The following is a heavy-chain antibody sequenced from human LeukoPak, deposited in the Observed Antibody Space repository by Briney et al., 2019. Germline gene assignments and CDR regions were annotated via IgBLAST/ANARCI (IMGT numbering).Heavy chain of an antibody. CDR3: ARGLYCSSTSCYTGISAFDI. V-gene: IGHV4-59*01. J-gene: IGHJ3*02. Sequence: SETLSLTCTVSGGSISSYYWSWIRQPPGKGLEWIGYIYYSGSTNYNPSLKSRVTISVDTSKNQFSLKLSSVTAADTAVYYCARGLYCSSTSCYTGISAFDIWGQGTMVTVSS. CDR1: GGSISSYY. D-gene: IGHD2-2*02. CDR2: IYYSGST.